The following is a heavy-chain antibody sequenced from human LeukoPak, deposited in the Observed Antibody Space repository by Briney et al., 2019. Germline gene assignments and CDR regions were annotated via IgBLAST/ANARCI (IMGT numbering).Heavy chain of an antibody. J-gene: IGHJ4*02. CDR2: VHSSGDI. Sequence: AQTLSLTCSVSGVSITIGSYYWGWIRQSAGKGLEWIGRVHSSGDIYHNAAFRSRAAVSGDASKNQFSLQLNSVTAADTAVYYCARGASPKAAVFFDYWGQGALITVSS. V-gene: IGHV4-61*02. CDR3: ARGASPKAAVFFDY. CDR1: GVSITIGSYY. D-gene: IGHD3-16*01.